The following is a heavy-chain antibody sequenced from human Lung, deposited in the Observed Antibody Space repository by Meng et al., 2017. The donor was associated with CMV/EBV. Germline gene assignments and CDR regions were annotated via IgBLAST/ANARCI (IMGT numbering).Heavy chain of an antibody. CDR1: GYTVTYYY. Sequence: ASXXVSXKASGYTVTYYYIHWVRQAPGQGLEGMGIINASGGNTNYAQKFQGRVTMTREKSTSTVYMELSSLRSEDTAVYYCARGKGSTIGTGYGMDVWAQGTXVTVSS. V-gene: IGHV1-46*01. CDR3: ARGKGSTIGTGYGMDV. CDR2: INASGGNT. J-gene: IGHJ6*02. D-gene: IGHD1-1*01.